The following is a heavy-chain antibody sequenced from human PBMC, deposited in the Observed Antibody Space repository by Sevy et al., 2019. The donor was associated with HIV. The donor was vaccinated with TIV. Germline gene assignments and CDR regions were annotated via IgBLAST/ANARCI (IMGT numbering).Heavy chain of an antibody. Sequence: GGSLRLSCAVSGFDVNTGFMSWVRQAPGKGLEWVAVVSFDGGSKYYADSVKGRFTVSRDNSKNTVYLQLNSLRAEDTAVYYCVRERARSITFDIWGQGTLVTVSS. D-gene: IGHD3-16*01. CDR1: GFDVNTGF. CDR2: VSFDGGSK. J-gene: IGHJ3*02. CDR3: VRERARSITFDI. V-gene: IGHV3-30*19.